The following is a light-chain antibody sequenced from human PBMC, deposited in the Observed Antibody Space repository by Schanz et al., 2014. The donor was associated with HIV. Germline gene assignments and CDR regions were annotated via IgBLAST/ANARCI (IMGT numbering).Light chain of an antibody. CDR1: QTVNPYS. CDR3: QQYGNSPRT. J-gene: IGKJ1*01. CDR2: GAS. V-gene: IGKV3-20*01. Sequence: EIVLTQSPGTLSLSPGERATLSCRASQTVNPYSLAWYQQKRGQAPRLLIYGASTRATGIPARFNGSGSGTEFTLTISRLEPEDFAVYYCQQYGNSPRTFGQGTKVEI.